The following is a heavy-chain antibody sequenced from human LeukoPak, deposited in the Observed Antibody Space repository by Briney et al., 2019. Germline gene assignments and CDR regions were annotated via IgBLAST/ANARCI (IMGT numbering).Heavy chain of an antibody. CDR1: GGSISSSDHY. V-gene: IGHV4-39*01. CDR2: IYYSGNT. Sequence: SETLSLTCTVSGGSISSSDHYWGWIRQPPGKGLEWIGNIYYSGNTYYNPSLESRVSISINTSKNQFSLNLSPVTAADTAVYYCAIIVGATVDYWGQGTLVTVSS. CDR3: AIIVGATVDY. J-gene: IGHJ4*02. D-gene: IGHD1-26*01.